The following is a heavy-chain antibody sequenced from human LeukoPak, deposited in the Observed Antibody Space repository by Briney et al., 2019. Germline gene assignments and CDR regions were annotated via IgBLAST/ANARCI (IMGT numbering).Heavy chain of an antibody. Sequence: PSETLSLTCTVSGGSISSYYWSWIRQPPGKGLEWIGYIYYSGSTNYNPSLKSRVTISVDRSKNQFSLKLSSVTAADTAVYYCARVSGGSGSYYMPYYYYYMDVWGKGTTVTVSS. CDR3: ARVSGGSGSYYMPYYYYYMDV. V-gene: IGHV4-59*12. CDR1: GGSISSYY. D-gene: IGHD3-10*01. J-gene: IGHJ6*03. CDR2: IYYSGST.